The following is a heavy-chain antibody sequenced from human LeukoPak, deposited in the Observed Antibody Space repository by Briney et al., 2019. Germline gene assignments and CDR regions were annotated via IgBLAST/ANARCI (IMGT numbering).Heavy chain of an antibody. V-gene: IGHV3-48*04. CDR1: GFTFSSYS. CDR2: ISSSSSTI. CDR3: ARVGGYSGWYVYYYMDV. Sequence: GGSLRLSCAASGFTFSSYSMNWVRQAPGKGLEWVSYISSSSSTIYYADSVKGRFTISRDNAKNSLYLQMNSLRAEDTAVYYCARVGGYSGWYVYYYMDVWGKGTTVTVSS. J-gene: IGHJ6*03. D-gene: IGHD6-19*01.